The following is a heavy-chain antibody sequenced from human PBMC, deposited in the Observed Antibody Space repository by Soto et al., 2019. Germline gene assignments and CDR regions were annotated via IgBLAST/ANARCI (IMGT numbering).Heavy chain of an antibody. J-gene: IGHJ3*01. D-gene: IGHD4-17*01. CDR1: GFSVSINY. Sequence: ELQLVESGGGLVQPGGSLRLSCAASGFSVSINYVNWVRQAPGKGLEWVSVIYSGGTTHYADSVKGRFTISRDTSKNTVCLQMISLRVEDTAVYYCAGDSTDGDFVDAFDVWGQGTMVTVSS. CDR2: IYSGGTT. CDR3: AGDSTDGDFVDAFDV. V-gene: IGHV3-66*01.